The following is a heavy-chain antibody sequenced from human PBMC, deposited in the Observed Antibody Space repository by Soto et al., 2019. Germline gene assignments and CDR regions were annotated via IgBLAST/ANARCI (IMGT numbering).Heavy chain of an antibody. V-gene: IGHV3-13*04. CDR3: ARAIGPTLFDY. CDR2: IGTTGDT. D-gene: IGHD3-22*01. CDR1: GFTFRSYD. Sequence: WGSLRLACSASGFTFRSYDMHWARQGTGKGLEWVSAIGTTGDTYYAGSVKGRFTISRENAKNSLYLQMNSLRAGDTAIYFCARAIGPTLFDYWGQGTLVTVSS. J-gene: IGHJ4*02.